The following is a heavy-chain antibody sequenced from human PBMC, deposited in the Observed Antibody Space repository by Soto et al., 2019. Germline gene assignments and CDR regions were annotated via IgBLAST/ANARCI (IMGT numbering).Heavy chain of an antibody. CDR2: ISGSGGST. CDR1: GFTFSSYA. V-gene: IGHV3-23*01. D-gene: IGHD6-13*01. Sequence: GGSLRLSCAASGFTFSSYAMSWVRQAPGKGLEWVSAISGSGGSTYYADSVKGRFTISRDNSKNTLYLQMNSLRVEDTAVYYCAKDHEARLHSSSWHAPKFLQHWGQGTLVTVSS. J-gene: IGHJ1*01. CDR3: AKDHEARLHSSSWHAPKFLQH.